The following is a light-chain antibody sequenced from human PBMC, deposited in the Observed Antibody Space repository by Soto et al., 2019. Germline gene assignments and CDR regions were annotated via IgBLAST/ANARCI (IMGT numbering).Light chain of an antibody. CDR2: DAS. CDR1: QSISSY. Sequence: IRMTQSPSSFSASTGDRVTITCLASQSISSYLNWYQQKPGKAPKLLIYDASSLESGVPSRFSGSGSGTEFTLTISSLQPDDFATYYCQQYNSYSRKTFGQGTKVDIK. J-gene: IGKJ1*01. V-gene: IGKV1-5*01. CDR3: QQYNSYSRKT.